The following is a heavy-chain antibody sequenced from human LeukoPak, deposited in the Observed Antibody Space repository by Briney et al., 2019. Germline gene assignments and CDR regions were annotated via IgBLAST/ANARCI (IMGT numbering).Heavy chain of an antibody. D-gene: IGHD5-24*01. CDR1: GGSISSYY. CDR3: ARDRYRVEMATTNWFDP. Sequence: SETLSLTCTVSGGSISSYYWSWIRQPPGKGLEWIGYIYYSGSTYYNPSLKSRVTISVDTSKNQFSLKLSSVTAADTAVYYCARDRYRVEMATTNWFDPWGQGTLVTVSS. CDR2: IYYSGST. J-gene: IGHJ5*02. V-gene: IGHV4-59*12.